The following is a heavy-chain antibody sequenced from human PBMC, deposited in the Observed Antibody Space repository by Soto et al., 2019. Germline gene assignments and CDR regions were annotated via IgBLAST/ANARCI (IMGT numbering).Heavy chain of an antibody. CDR2: IIPMFDTP. CDR3: ARAGGHDLDCNY. Sequence: QVQLVHSGAEVKKPGSSVKVSCKASGGTFSSDSFSWVRQAPGQGLEWMGGIIPMFDTPIYAQKFQDRVMITAEESTCQAYMQRSRLRSGDTAVYYCARAGGHDLDCNYWGLGCLVTVSS. J-gene: IGHJ4*02. D-gene: IGHD1-1*01. V-gene: IGHV1-69*12. CDR1: GGTFSSDS.